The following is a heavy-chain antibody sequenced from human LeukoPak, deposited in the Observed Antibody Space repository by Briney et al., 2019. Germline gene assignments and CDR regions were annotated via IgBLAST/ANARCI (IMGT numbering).Heavy chain of an antibody. V-gene: IGHV1-18*01. CDR1: GYTFTSDG. CDR3: ARVLDCSSTSCYTEVYNWFDP. J-gene: IGHJ5*02. D-gene: IGHD2-2*02. CDR2: ISAYNGNT. Sequence: ASVKVSCKASGYTFTSDGISWVRQAPGQGLEWMGWISAYNGNTNYAQNLQGRVTMTTDTSTSTAYMELRSLRSDDTAVYCCARVLDCSSTSCYTEVYNWFDPWGQGTLVTVSS.